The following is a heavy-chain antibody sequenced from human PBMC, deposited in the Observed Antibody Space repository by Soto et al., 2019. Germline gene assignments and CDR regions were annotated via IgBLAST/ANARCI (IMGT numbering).Heavy chain of an antibody. CDR3: ARGEGYSSSSFSDYYYGMDV. J-gene: IGHJ6*02. CDR2: IWYDGSNK. CDR1: GFTFSSYG. Sequence: QVQLVESGGGVVQPGRSLRLSCAASGFTFSSYGMHWVRQAPGKGLEWVAVIWYDGSNKYYADSVKGRFTISRDNSKNTLYLQMNSLRAEDTAVYYCARGEGYSSSSFSDYYYGMDVWGQGTTVTVSS. V-gene: IGHV3-33*01. D-gene: IGHD6-6*01.